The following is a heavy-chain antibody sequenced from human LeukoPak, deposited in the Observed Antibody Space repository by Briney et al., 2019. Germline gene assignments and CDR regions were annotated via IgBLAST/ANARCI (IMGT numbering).Heavy chain of an antibody. CDR3: AKDIAAAGPDY. V-gene: IGHV3-30*18. Sequence: PGGSLRLSCAASGFTFSSYGMHWVRRAPGKGLEWVAVISYDGSNKYYADSVKGRFTISRDNSKNTLYLQMNSLRAEDTAVYYCAKDIAAAGPDYWGQGTLVTVSS. D-gene: IGHD6-13*01. CDR2: ISYDGSNK. CDR1: GFTFSSYG. J-gene: IGHJ4*02.